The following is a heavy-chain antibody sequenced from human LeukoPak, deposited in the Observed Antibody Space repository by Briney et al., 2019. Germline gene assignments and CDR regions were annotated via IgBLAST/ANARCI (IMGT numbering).Heavy chain of an antibody. J-gene: IGHJ4*02. D-gene: IGHD4-17*01. CDR1: GFSFSSYA. V-gene: IGHV3-23*01. CDR3: ARDHTVEEPLDY. CDR2: ISGSGGST. Sequence: GGSLRLSCAASGFSFSSYAMSWVRQAPGKGLEWVSAISGSGGSTYYADSVKGRFTISRDNSKNTLYLQMNSLRAEDTAVYYCARDHTVEEPLDYWGQGTLVTVSS.